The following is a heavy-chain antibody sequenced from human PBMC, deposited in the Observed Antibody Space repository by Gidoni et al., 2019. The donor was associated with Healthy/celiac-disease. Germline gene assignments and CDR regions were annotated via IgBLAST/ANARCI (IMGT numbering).Heavy chain of an antibody. V-gene: IGHV4-38-2*01. CDR2: IYHSGST. CDR3: ARVVGYYDSSGPLDY. D-gene: IGHD3-22*01. J-gene: IGHJ4*02. CDR1: GYSISRGYY. Sequence: QVQLQESGPGLVKPSETLSLTCAVSGYSISRGYYWGWIRQPPGKGLEWIGSIYHSGSTYYNPSLKSRVTISVDTSKNQFSLKLSSVTAADTAVYYCARVVGYYDSSGPLDYWGQGTLVTVSS.